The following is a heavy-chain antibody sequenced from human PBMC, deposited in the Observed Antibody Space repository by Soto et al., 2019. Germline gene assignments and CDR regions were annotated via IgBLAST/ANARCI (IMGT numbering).Heavy chain of an antibody. CDR1: GFTFRNYG. V-gene: IGHV3-33*01. D-gene: IGHD1-1*01. CDR3: ARGGPNGSHFDY. Sequence: VQLVESGGGVVQPGKSVRLSCAASGFTFRNYGMHWVRQAPGKGLEWVAVIWYDGSDKYYVDSVKGRFTISRDNSKNTLYLRMNSLRAEDTAVYYCARGGPNGSHFDYWGQGTRVTVSS. CDR2: IWYDGSDK. J-gene: IGHJ4*02.